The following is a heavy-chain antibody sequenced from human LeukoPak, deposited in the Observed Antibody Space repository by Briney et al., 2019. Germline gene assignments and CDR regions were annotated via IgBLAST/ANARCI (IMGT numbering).Heavy chain of an antibody. V-gene: IGHV3-7*01. CDR2: IRQDGSEK. Sequence: GGSLRLSCEVSGYTFTDYWMNWVRQAPGKGPEWVASIRQDGSEKTYVDSVKGRFTISRDNTKNSLSLQLNGLRAEDTAVYYCARDGTAAGLYFDLWGQGTLVTVSS. D-gene: IGHD6-13*01. CDR3: ARDGTAAGLYFDL. CDR1: GYTFTDYW. J-gene: IGHJ4*01.